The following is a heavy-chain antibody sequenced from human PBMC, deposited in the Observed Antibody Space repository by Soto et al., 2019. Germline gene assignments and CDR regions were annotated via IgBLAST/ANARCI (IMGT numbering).Heavy chain of an antibody. D-gene: IGHD4-4*01. CDR1: GFTFSSYA. CDR2: ISGSGGST. Sequence: GGSLRLSCSASGFTFSSYAMGWVRQAPGKGLEWASAISGSGGSTYYADSVKGRFTISRDNSKNTLYLQMNSLRAEDTAVYYCAGLSPRDYSNPGYWGQGTLVTVSS. J-gene: IGHJ4*02. V-gene: IGHV3-23*01. CDR3: AGLSPRDYSNPGY.